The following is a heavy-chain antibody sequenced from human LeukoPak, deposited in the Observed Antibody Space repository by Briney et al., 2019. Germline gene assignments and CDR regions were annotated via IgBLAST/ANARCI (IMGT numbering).Heavy chain of an antibody. CDR2: IYYSGST. Sequence: SETLSLTCTVSGGSISSYYWSWIRQPPGKGLEWIGYIYYSGSTNYNPSLKSRVTISVDTSKNQFSLKLSSVTAADTAVYYCARVPAVAGLAPPDYWGQGTLVTVSS. J-gene: IGHJ4*02. CDR1: GGSISSYY. D-gene: IGHD6-19*01. V-gene: IGHV4-59*01. CDR3: ARVPAVAGLAPPDY.